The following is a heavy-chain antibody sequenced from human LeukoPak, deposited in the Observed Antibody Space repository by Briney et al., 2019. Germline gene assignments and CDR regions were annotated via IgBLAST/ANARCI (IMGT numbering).Heavy chain of an antibody. V-gene: IGHV3-7*01. J-gene: IGHJ4*02. CDR2: IKQDGSEK. Sequence: GGSLRLSCAASGFTFSSYWMSWVRQAPGKGLEWVANIKQDGSEKYYVDSVKGRFTISRDNAKNSLYLQMNSLRAEDTAVYYCARGAYDYVWGSYRYVDYWGQGTLVTVSS. CDR3: ARGAYDYVWGSYRYVDY. CDR1: GFTFSSYW. D-gene: IGHD3-16*02.